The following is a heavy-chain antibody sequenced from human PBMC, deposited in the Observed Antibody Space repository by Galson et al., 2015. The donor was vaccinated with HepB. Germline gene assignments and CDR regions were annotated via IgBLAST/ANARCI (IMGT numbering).Heavy chain of an antibody. CDR3: ARDRGVIMYYGSGPYYYYYYMDV. CDR1: GGTFSSYA. Sequence: SVKVSCKASGGTFSSYAISWVRQAPGQGLEWMGGIIPIFGTANYAQKFQGRVTITADESTSTAYMELSSLRSEDTAVYYCARDRGVIMYYGSGPYYYYYYMDVWGKGTTVTVSS. CDR2: IIPIFGTA. D-gene: IGHD3-10*01. J-gene: IGHJ6*03. V-gene: IGHV1-69*13.